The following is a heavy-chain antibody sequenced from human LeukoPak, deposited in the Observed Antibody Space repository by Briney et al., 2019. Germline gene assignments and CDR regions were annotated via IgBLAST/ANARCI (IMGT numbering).Heavy chain of an antibody. D-gene: IGHD3-10*01. CDR1: GGSISSYY. Sequence: SETLSLTCTASGGSISSYYWSWIRQPPGKGLEWIGYIYYSGSTNYNPSLKSRVTISVDTSKNQFSLKLSSVTAADTAVYYCARGAAYGSGSHREYYFDYWGQGTLVTVSS. CDR3: ARGAAYGSGSHREYYFDY. CDR2: IYYSGST. V-gene: IGHV4-59*01. J-gene: IGHJ4*02.